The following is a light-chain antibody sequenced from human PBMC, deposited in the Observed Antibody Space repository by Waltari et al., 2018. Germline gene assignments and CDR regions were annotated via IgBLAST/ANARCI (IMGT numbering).Light chain of an antibody. V-gene: IGLV3-21*02. CDR3: QVWDLSSDSGA. CDR2: DDS. Sequence: SYVLTQSPSVSVAPGQTARITCGQNNIGSKSVNWYQQKSGQAPVLVVYDDSDRPSGIPERYSGSNSGNTATLTISRVEAGDEADYYCQVWDLSSDSGAFGGGTKLTVL. CDR1: NIGSKS. J-gene: IGLJ3*02.